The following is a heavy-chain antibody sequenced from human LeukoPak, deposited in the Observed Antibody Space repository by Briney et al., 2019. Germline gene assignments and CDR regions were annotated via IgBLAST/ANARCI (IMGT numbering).Heavy chain of an antibody. CDR3: ARDIADSSGYYDYYYGMDV. V-gene: IGHV1-2*02. D-gene: IGHD3-22*01. CDR2: INPNSGGT. Sequence: GASVTVSCKASGYTFIGYYLHWVRQPPGQGLEWMGRINPNSGGTNSGQKCRRRVTMTRDTSISTAYMELNSLRSEDTDVYYCARDIADSSGYYDYYYGMDVWGQGTTVTVSS. CDR1: GYTFIGYY. J-gene: IGHJ6*02.